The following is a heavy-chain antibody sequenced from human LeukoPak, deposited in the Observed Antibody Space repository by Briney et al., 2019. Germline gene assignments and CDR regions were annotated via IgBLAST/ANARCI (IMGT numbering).Heavy chain of an antibody. J-gene: IGHJ5*02. CDR2: INHSGST. CDR3: ARGRYSSGWFKEKTWFDP. D-gene: IGHD6-19*01. CDR1: GGSFSGYY. Sequence: SETPSLTCAVYGGSFSGYYWSWIRQPPGKGLEWIGEINHSGSTNYNPSLKSRLTISVDTSNNQFSLRLSSVTAADTAVYYCARGRYSSGWFKEKTWFDPWGQGALVTVSS. V-gene: IGHV4-34*01.